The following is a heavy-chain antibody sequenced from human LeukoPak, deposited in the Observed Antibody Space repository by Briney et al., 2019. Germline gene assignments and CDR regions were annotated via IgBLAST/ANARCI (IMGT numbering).Heavy chain of an antibody. CDR2: IKSNADGGTP. CDR1: GFSFMNAW. J-gene: IGHJ4*02. Sequence: GGSLRPSCAASGFSFMNAWMIWVRQAPGKGLEWVGRIKSNADGGTPDYAAPARGGFTISRDDSKNTLYLQMNSLKTEDTAVYYCTTFYHEYSPYWGRGTLVTVSS. CDR3: TTFYHEYSPY. V-gene: IGHV3-15*01. D-gene: IGHD2/OR15-2a*01.